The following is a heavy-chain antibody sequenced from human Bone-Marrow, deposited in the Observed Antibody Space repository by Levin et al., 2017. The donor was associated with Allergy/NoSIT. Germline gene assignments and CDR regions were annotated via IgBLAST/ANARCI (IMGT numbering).Heavy chain of an antibody. V-gene: IGHV1-45*02. D-gene: IGHD5/OR15-5a*01. Sequence: VASVKVSCKTSGYTFTYQFLHWIRQAPGQAREWMGWITIYNGNTQYAQKFRDRVTITRENSLTATYLEIRGLTFDDTATYYCARSPLYDDPYHIESWGQGTLVSVSS. CDR3: ARSPLYDDPYHIES. CDR1: GYTFTYQF. CDR2: ITIYNGNT. J-gene: IGHJ1*01.